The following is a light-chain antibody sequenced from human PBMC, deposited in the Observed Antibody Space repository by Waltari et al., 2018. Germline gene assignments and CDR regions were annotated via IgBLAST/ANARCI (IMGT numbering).Light chain of an antibody. CDR2: GAS. V-gene: IGKV3-20*01. J-gene: IGKJ4*01. Sequence: ELVLTQSPGTLSLSPGERATLSCRASQSVSSAFLAWYQQKPGQAPRLLIYGASYRATGIPDRFSGSGSGADFTLAINRLEPEDFAVYYCQHYVSSPQVTFGGGTKVEIK. CDR3: QHYVSSPQVT. CDR1: QSVSSAF.